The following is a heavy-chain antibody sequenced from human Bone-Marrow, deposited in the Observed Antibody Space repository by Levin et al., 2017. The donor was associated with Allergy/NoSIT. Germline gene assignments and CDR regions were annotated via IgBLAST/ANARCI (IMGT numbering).Heavy chain of an antibody. CDR1: GFTFSSYG. Sequence: PAGGSLRLSCAASGFTFSSYGIHWVRQAPGNGLEWVAVTSYDGSKKHYADSVKGRFTISRDDSKNTMYLQMNSLRAEDTAVYYCAKQRDDYCSSTSCYFPLDYWGQGTLVTVSS. CDR2: TSYDGSKK. D-gene: IGHD2-2*01. J-gene: IGHJ4*02. V-gene: IGHV3-30*18. CDR3: AKQRDDYCSSTSCYFPLDY.